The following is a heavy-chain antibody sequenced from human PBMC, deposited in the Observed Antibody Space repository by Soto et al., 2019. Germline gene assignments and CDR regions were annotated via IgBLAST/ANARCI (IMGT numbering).Heavy chain of an antibody. J-gene: IGHJ3*02. CDR1: GFTFSSYG. Sequence: PGGSLRLSCAASGFTFSSYGMHWVRQAPGKGLEWVAVIWYDGSNKYYADSVKGRFTISRDNSKNTLYLQMNSLRAEDTAVYYCARDLVKFLDAFDIWGQGTMVTVSS. CDR2: IWYDGSNK. V-gene: IGHV3-33*01. D-gene: IGHD2-21*01. CDR3: ARDLVKFLDAFDI.